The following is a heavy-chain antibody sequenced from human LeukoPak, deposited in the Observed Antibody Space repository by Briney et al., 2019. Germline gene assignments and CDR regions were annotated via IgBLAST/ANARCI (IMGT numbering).Heavy chain of an antibody. CDR2: IWYDGSNK. CDR1: GFTFSSYG. V-gene: IGHV3-33*01. CDR3: ARDRVAGKYNWFDP. J-gene: IGHJ5*02. Sequence: GGSLRLSCAASGFTFSSYGMHWVRQAPGKGLEWVAVIWYDGSNKYYADSVKGRFTIARDNSKNTLYLQMNSLRAEDTAVYYWARDRVAGKYNWFDPWGQGTLVTVSS. D-gene: IGHD6-19*01.